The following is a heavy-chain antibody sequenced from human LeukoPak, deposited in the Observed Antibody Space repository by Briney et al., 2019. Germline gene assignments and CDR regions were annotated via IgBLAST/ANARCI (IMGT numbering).Heavy chain of an antibody. J-gene: IGHJ6*02. CDR1: GFTFSSYW. CDR2: IKQDGSEK. Sequence: GGSLRLSCAASGFTFSSYWMSWVRQAPGKGLEWVANIKQDGSEKYYVDSVKGRFTISRDNAKNSLYLQMNSLRAEDTAVYYCARDQATRSSWYSYYYYGMDVWGQGTTVSVS. CDR3: ARDQATRSSWYSYYYYGMDV. D-gene: IGHD6-13*01. V-gene: IGHV3-7*01.